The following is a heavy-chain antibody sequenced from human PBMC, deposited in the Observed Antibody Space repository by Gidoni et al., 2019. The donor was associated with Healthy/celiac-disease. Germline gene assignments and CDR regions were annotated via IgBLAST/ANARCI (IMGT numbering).Heavy chain of an antibody. Sequence: QLQLQESGPGLVKPSETLSLTCTVPGGSISSSSYYWGWIRQPPGKGLEWIGSIYYSGSTYYNPSLKSRVTISVDTSKNQFSLKLSSVTAADTAVYYCARDLLITTGTTFDYWGQGTLVTVSS. CDR1: GGSISSSSYY. V-gene: IGHV4-39*07. CDR2: IYYSGST. J-gene: IGHJ4*02. CDR3: ARDLLITTGTTFDY. D-gene: IGHD1-1*01.